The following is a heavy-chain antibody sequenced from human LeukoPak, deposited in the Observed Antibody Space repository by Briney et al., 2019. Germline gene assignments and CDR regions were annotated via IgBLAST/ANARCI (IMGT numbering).Heavy chain of an antibody. CDR1: GFTFSSYA. Sequence: GGSLRLSCAASGFTFSSYAMSWVRQAPGKGLEWVAVISNDGTNTYYADSVKGRFTISRDNSKNTLYLQMNSLRPDDTALYYCARAPQYYYGSGSYYPYFDSWGQGTLVTVSS. J-gene: IGHJ4*02. CDR2: ISNDGTNT. CDR3: ARAPQYYYGSGSYYPYFDS. D-gene: IGHD3-10*01. V-gene: IGHV3-30*04.